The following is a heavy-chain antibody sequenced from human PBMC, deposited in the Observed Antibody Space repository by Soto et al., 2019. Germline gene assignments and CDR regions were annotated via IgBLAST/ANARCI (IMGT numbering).Heavy chain of an antibody. CDR2: IIGMFGQT. D-gene: IGHD2-2*01. Sequence: QVQMVQPGTEVKKPGSSVKVSCKASGGFINYNAISWVRQAPGEGLEWMGGIIGMFGQTNYAREFLGRVTIIADKSTNAAHMELRSLRSDDTAVYYCAEHRGYHLSSWFDPWGQGILVIVSS. CDR3: AEHRGYHLSSWFDP. CDR1: GGFINYNA. V-gene: IGHV1-69*06. J-gene: IGHJ5*02.